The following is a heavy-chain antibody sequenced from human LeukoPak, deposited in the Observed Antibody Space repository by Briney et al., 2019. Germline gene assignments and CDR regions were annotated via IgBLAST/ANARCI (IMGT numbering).Heavy chain of an antibody. J-gene: IGHJ4*02. Sequence: ASVKVSCKASGYTFTSYGISWVRQAPGQGLEWMGWMNPNSGNTGYAQKFQGRVTITRNTSISTAYMELSSLRSEDTAVYYCARGAARYSSNWYSDYWGQGTLVTVSS. CDR3: ARGAARYSSNWYSDY. CDR2: MNPNSGNT. V-gene: IGHV1-8*03. D-gene: IGHD6-13*01. CDR1: GYTFTSYG.